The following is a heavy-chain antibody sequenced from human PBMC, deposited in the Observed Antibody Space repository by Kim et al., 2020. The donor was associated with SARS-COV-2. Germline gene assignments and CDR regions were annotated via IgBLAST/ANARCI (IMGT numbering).Heavy chain of an antibody. J-gene: IGHJ6*03. V-gene: IGHV3-33*01. CDR3: ARGDTYYDYIWGSMGREEDYYYYYMDV. CDR2: IWYDGSNK. Sequence: GGSLRLSCAASGFTFSSYGMHWVRQAPGKGLEWVSVIWYDGSNKYYADSVKGRFTIFRDNSNNTLYLQMKSLRAEDTAVYYCARGDTYYDYIWGSMGREEDYYYYYMDVWGKGTTVTVSS. CDR1: GFTFSSYG. D-gene: IGHD3-16*01.